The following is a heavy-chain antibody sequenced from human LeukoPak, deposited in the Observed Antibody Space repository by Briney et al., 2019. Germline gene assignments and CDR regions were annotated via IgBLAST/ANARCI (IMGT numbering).Heavy chain of an antibody. CDR2: INSTDSRT. J-gene: IGHJ4*02. CDR1: GFTFRNSW. CDR3: ARESTAALFY. D-gene: IGHD6-6*01. V-gene: IGHV3-74*01. Sequence: GRTLRLSCAASGFTFRNSWMNWVRRAPGKGLWWVSRINSTDSRTSYADSVKGRFPISRDNAKNTLHLQMHSLRVEDTAVYFCARESTAALFYWGQGTLVTVSS.